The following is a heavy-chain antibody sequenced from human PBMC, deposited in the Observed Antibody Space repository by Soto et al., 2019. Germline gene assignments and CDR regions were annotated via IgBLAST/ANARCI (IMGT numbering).Heavy chain of an antibody. CDR3: ARVASQYNWNDFTRAPYGMDV. V-gene: IGHV3-74*01. J-gene: IGHJ6*02. D-gene: IGHD1-1*01. CDR2: INNDGSST. Sequence: PGGSLRLSCAASGFTFSSYWMHWVRQAPGKGLVWVSRINNDGSSTTYADSVKGRFTISRENAKNSLYLQMNSLRAGDTAVYYCARVASQYNWNDFTRAPYGMDVWGQGTTVTVSS. CDR1: GFTFSSYW.